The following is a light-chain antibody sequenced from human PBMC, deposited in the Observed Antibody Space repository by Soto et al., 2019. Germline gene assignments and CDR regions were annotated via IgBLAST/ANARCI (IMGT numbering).Light chain of an antibody. V-gene: IGLV2-14*03. CDR3: SSYGASSTL. Sequence: QSVLTQPASVSGSPGQSITIPCTGSSSDIGLYNHVSWYQQPPGKAPKLLIYDVSYRPSGISDRFSGSKSGNTASLTISGLQPEDEADYYCSSYGASSTLFGGGTKVTVL. CDR1: SSDIGLYNH. CDR2: DVS. J-gene: IGLJ2*01.